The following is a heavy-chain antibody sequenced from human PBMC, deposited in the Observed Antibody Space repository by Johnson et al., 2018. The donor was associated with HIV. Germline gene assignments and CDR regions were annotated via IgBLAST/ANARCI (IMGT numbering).Heavy chain of an antibody. J-gene: IGHJ3*02. Sequence: VQLVESGGGVVQPGGSLRLTCAASGFTFSDFGMHWVRQAPGMGLQWVAFIRYDGSNKYYADSVKGRFTISRDNSKNTLYLQMNSLRAEDTAVYYCARASTIFGRWRAFDIWGQGTMVTVSS. CDR2: IRYDGSNK. CDR3: ARASTIFGRWRAFDI. D-gene: IGHD3-3*01. CDR1: GFTFSDFG. V-gene: IGHV3-30*02.